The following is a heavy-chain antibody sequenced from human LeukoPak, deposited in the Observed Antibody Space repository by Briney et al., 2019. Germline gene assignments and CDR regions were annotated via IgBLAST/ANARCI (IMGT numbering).Heavy chain of an antibody. CDR2: IRSKAYGGTT. D-gene: IGHD3-22*01. Sequence: GGSLRPSCTASGFNFGDYGMSWVRQAPGKGLEWVGFIRSKAYGGTTEYAASVKGSFTISRDDSKSIAYLQMNSLKTEDTAVYYCTRGDYYDSSGYYFLFDYWGQGTLVTVSS. CDR3: TRGDYYDSSGYYFLFDY. V-gene: IGHV3-49*04. CDR1: GFNFGDYG. J-gene: IGHJ4*02.